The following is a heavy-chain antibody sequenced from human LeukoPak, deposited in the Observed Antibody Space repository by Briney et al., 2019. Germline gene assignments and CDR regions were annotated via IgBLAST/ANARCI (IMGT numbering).Heavy chain of an antibody. CDR1: GFTFSNYE. CDR2: ISSFNDTI. D-gene: IGHD1-26*01. Sequence: GGSLRLSCAASGFTFSNYEMTWVRQAPGKGLEWISYISSFNDTIYYADSVKGRFAISRDNAKNSLYLQMNSLRAEDTAVYYCARVGRPNLKGNPYYYYYMDVWGKGTTVTVSS. V-gene: IGHV3-48*03. CDR3: ARVGRPNLKGNPYYYYYMDV. J-gene: IGHJ6*03.